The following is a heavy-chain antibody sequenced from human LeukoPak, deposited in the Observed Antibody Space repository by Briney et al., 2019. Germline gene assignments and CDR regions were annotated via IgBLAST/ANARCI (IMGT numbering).Heavy chain of an antibody. J-gene: IGHJ4*02. CDR3: ASESVALAGIDY. CDR2: THYSGST. CDR1: GGSISDYY. Sequence: SETLSLTCTVSGGSISDYYWTWIRRPSGKGLEWIGYTHYSGSTSYNPSLKSQVTISLDMSTKQFSLRMSSVTAADSATYYCASESVALAGIDYWGQGTLVTVSS. D-gene: IGHD6-19*01. V-gene: IGHV4-59*08.